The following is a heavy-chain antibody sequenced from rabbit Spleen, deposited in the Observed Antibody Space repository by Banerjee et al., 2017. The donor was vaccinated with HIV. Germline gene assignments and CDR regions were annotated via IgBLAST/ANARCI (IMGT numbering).Heavy chain of an antibody. CDR2: IYAARGTT. Sequence: QEQLVESGGGLVQPEGSLTLSCKASGIDFTNYYITWVRQAPGKGLEWIGIIYAARGTTDYASWVNGRFTISSDNAQSTVDLKMTSLTAADTATYFCARSADYVDDYFVLWGPGTLVTVS. V-gene: IGHV1S47*01. J-gene: IGHJ4*01. CDR1: GIDFTNYY. D-gene: IGHD1-1*01. CDR3: ARSADYVDDYFVL.